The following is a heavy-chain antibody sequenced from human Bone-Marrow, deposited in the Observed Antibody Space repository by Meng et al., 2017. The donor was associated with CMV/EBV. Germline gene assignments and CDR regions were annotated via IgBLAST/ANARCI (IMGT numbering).Heavy chain of an antibody. D-gene: IGHD6-6*01. J-gene: IGHJ4*02. Sequence: SETLSLTCTVSGGSISSSSYYWGWIRQPPGKGLEWIGSIYYSGSTYYNPSLKSRVTISVDTSKNQFSLKLSSVTAADTAVYYCARHGIRTSSEYYFDYWGQGTRVTVSS. V-gene: IGHV4-39*01. CDR2: IYYSGST. CDR1: GGSISSSSYY. CDR3: ARHGIRTSSEYYFDY.